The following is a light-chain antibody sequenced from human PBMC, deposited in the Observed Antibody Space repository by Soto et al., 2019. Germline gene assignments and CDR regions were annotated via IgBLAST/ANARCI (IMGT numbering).Light chain of an antibody. V-gene: IGKV3-11*01. Sequence: IVLTQSPATLSLSPGERATLSCRASQSVSSYLAWYQQKPGQAPRLLIYDASNRATGIPARFSGSGSGTDFTLTISSLEPEDFAVYYCQQRGDFGGGTKVEIK. CDR3: QQRGD. CDR1: QSVSSY. J-gene: IGKJ4*01. CDR2: DAS.